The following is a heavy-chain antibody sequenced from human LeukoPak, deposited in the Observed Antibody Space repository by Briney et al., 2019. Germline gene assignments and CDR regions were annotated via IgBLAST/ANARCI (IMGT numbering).Heavy chain of an antibody. V-gene: IGHV3-9*01. Sequence: GGSLRLSCVFSGSNLPDYAMHWVRDAPGKGLEWVSGIYWLSQRIDYADSVKGRFTVSRDNAKNSLFLQMNSLIPEDTALYCCGKDTSPGGLDSWGRRTIVSVSS. CDR3: GKDTSPGGLDS. D-gene: IGHD4-23*01. CDR2: IYWLSQRI. J-gene: IGHJ4*02. CDR1: GSNLPDYA.